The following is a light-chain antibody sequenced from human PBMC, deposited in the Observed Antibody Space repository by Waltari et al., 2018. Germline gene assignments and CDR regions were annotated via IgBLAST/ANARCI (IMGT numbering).Light chain of an antibody. Sequence: DIQMTQSPSTLSASVGDRVPIPCRASQSITNWVAWYQQKPGMPPTLLIYRVSSLEAGVPSRFSGSGTGTEYSLTISSLQPADSATYYCQQYDGHPSTFGQGTKVEIK. V-gene: IGKV1-5*03. CDR2: RVS. J-gene: IGKJ1*01. CDR3: QQYDGHPST. CDR1: QSITNW.